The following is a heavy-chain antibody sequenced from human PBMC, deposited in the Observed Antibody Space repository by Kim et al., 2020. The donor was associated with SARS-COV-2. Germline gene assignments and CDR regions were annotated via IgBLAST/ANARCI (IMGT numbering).Heavy chain of an antibody. V-gene: IGHV3-30-3*01. CDR1: GITFSSYD. J-gene: IGHJ6*02. CDR2: ISYDGSNK. D-gene: IGHD3-22*01. CDR3: AAMMADYYYGMDV. Sequence: GGSLRLSCAASGITFSSYDMHWVRQAPGKGLDWVAMISYDGSNKNYADSVNGRFTISRDNSRETQYLQMDSLRAEDTAVYYCAAMMADYYYGMDVWGQGTTVIVSS.